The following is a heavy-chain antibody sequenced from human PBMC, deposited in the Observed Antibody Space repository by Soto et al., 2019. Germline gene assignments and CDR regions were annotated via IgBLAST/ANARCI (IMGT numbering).Heavy chain of an antibody. CDR3: AREEGPMIGGDHAFDI. V-gene: IGHV1-69*01. CDR1: GGTFSSYA. CDR2: IIPIFGTA. Sequence: QVQLVQSGAEVKKPGSSVKVSCKASGGTFSSYAISWVRQAPGQGLEWMGGIIPIFGTANYAQKFQGRVTISADESTSTAYMELSSLRSEDTAVYYCAREEGPMIGGDHAFDIWGQGTMVTVSS. D-gene: IGHD3-22*01. J-gene: IGHJ3*02.